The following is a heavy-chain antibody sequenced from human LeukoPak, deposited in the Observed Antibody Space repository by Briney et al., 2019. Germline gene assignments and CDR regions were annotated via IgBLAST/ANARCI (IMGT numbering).Heavy chain of an antibody. CDR1: GGSINNYY. J-gene: IGHJ3*02. Sequence: PSETLSLTCTVSGGSINNYYWSWIRQPAGKGLEWIGRIYTRGSTNYNPSLKSRVTMSVDTSKDQFSLKLSSVTAADTAVYYCARGRYCSADICSGGDAFDIWGQGTMVSVSS. D-gene: IGHD2-15*01. CDR2: IYTRGST. V-gene: IGHV4-4*07. CDR3: ARGRYCSADICSGGDAFDI.